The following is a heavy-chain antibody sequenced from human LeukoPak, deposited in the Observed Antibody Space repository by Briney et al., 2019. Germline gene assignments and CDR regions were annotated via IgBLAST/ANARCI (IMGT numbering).Heavy chain of an antibody. J-gene: IGHJ4*02. D-gene: IGHD6-6*01. CDR2: INTDGSTT. CDR3: VRPSRQYSSSGVFDH. CDR1: GFTFSTYW. Sequence: TGGSLRLSCAASGFTFSTYWMHWVRQAPGKGLVWVSHINTDGSTTNYADSLKGRFTISRDNAKNTLYLQMNSLRAEDTAVYYCVRPSRQYSSSGVFDHWGQGTLVTVSS. V-gene: IGHV3-74*01.